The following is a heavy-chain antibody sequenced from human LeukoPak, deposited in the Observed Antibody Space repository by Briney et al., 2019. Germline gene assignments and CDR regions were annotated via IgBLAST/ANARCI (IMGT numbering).Heavy chain of an antibody. CDR2: ISGRGDQI. Sequence: TGGSLTLSCGAWGINFSSHAMSWVPDAPGEGREWVSLISGRGDQISYGDSRKGRFTISSDDSKETFYLKMNSLRAEDTAVYYCAKGGAATMRDGYNYYYYYMEVWGRGTTVTVSS. V-gene: IGHV3-23*01. J-gene: IGHJ6*03. CDR3: AKGGAATMRDGYNYYYYYMEV. D-gene: IGHD5-24*01. CDR1: GINFSSHA.